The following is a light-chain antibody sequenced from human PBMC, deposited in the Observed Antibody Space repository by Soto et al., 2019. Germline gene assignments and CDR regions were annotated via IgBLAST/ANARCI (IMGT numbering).Light chain of an antibody. CDR3: QSIGV. CDR2: LNSDGSH. J-gene: IGLJ2*01. CDR1: SGHSSYA. V-gene: IGLV4-69*01. Sequence: QLVLTQSPSASASLGASVKLTCTLSSGHSSYAIAWHQQQPEKGPRYLMKLNSDGSHSKGDGIPDRFSGSSSGAERYLTISSLQSEDEADYYCQSIGVFGGGTKVTVL.